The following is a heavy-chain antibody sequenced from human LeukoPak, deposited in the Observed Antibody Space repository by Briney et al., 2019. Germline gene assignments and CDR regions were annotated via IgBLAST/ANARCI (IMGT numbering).Heavy chain of an antibody. D-gene: IGHD2-8*01. Sequence: GGSLRLSCAASGLTFSDHYMDWVRQAPGKGLVWVSRINSDGSSISYADSVKGRFTISRDNAKNSLYMQMNSLRAEDTAVYYCAKDRHCTNGECLGYYYYMDVWGKGTTVTVSS. CDR1: GLTFSDHY. CDR3: AKDRHCTNGECLGYYYYMDV. J-gene: IGHJ6*03. V-gene: IGHV3-74*01. CDR2: INSDGSSI.